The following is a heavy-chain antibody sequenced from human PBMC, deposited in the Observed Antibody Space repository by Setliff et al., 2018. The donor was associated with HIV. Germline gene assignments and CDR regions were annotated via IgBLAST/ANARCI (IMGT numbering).Heavy chain of an antibody. CDR3: ARHFPYYYDSSGFYSGWFDP. CDR2: IFNRGRT. J-gene: IGHJ5*02. D-gene: IGHD3-22*01. CDR1: GGSISTYY. V-gene: IGHV4-59*08. Sequence: SETCPLTCTVSGGSISTYYWSWIRQSPGKGLEWIGYIFNRGRTNYNASLKSRVTISVDTSKTQFSLKLTSVTAADTAVYYCARHFPYYYDSSGFYSGWFDPWGQGTLVTVSS.